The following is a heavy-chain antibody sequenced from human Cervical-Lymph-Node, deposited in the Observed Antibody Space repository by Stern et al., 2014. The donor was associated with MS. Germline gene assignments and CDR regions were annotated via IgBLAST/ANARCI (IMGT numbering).Heavy chain of an antibody. J-gene: IGHJ4*02. CDR3: ARDSVGGYNSFDY. CDR2: IHSSISA. V-gene: IGHV4-4*07. D-gene: IGHD5-24*01. CDR1: GASISNYY. Sequence: DQLVESGPRLVKPSETLSLTCTVSGASISNYYWSWIRQPAEKGLEWIGRIHSSISADYNPSLKSRVTMSVDPSKNQFSLRLTSVTAADTAVYYCARDSVGGYNSFDYWGQGSLVTVSS.